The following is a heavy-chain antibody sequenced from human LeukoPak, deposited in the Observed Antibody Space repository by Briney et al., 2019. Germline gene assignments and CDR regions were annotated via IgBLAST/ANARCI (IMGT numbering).Heavy chain of an antibody. CDR3: GRDPSVGGAISFDY. Sequence: ASVKVSCKASGYTFTSYYMHWVRQAPGQGLEWMGIINPSGGSTSYAQKFQGRVTMTRDTSTSTVYLELSSLRSEDTAIYYCGRDPSVGGAISFDYWGLGTLVTVSS. D-gene: IGHD3-16*01. J-gene: IGHJ4*02. V-gene: IGHV1-46*01. CDR2: INPSGGST. CDR1: GYTFTSYY.